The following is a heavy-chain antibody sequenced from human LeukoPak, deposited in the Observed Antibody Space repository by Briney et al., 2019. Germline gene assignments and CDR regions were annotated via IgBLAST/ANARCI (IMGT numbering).Heavy chain of an antibody. V-gene: IGHV1-8*02. J-gene: IGHJ4*02. CDR2: INPHSGKT. D-gene: IGHD3-9*01. Sequence: ASVKVSCKASGYTFTGYYMHWVRQAPGQGLEWMGWINPHSGKTGYAQKFQGRVTMTTDTSANTAYMELSSLRSEDKAVYYCARDRLRYCDWLFRGYFDYWGQGTLVTVSS. CDR3: ARDRLRYCDWLFRGYFDY. CDR1: GYTFTGYY.